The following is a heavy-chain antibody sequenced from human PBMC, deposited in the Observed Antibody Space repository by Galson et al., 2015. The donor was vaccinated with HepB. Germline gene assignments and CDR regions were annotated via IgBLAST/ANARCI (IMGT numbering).Heavy chain of an antibody. CDR3: AIGVGTGTFYYYYGMDV. CDR2: FDPDDGET. D-gene: IGHD3-10*01. J-gene: IGHJ6*02. Sequence: SVKVSCKVSGYTLTELSMHWVRQAPGKGLEWMGGFDPDDGETIYAQKFQGRVTMTEDTSTDTAYMELSSLRSEDTAVYYCAIGVGTGTFYYYYGMDVWGQGTTVTVSS. V-gene: IGHV1-24*01. CDR1: GYTLTELS.